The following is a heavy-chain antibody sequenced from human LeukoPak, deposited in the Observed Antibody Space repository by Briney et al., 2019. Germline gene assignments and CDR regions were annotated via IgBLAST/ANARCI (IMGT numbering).Heavy chain of an antibody. CDR3: ARMYYDFWSGYYPRRRYGMDV. D-gene: IGHD3-3*01. V-gene: IGHV1-2*04. J-gene: IGHJ6*02. Sequence: GASVKVSCTASGYSFTGYYMHWVRQAPGQGLEWMGWINPNSGGTNYAQKFQGWVTMTRDTSISTAYMELSRLRSDDTAVYYCARMYYDFWSGYYPRRRYGMDVWGQGTTVTVSS. CDR2: INPNSGGT. CDR1: GYSFTGYY.